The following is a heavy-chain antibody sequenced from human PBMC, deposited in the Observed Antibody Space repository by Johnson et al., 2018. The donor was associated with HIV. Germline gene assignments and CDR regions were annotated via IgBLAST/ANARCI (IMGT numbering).Heavy chain of an antibody. J-gene: IGHJ3*02. CDR2: ISYDGSNK. Sequence: QVQLVESGGGLVQPGGSLRLSCAASGFTFSSYAMHWVRQAPGKGLEWVAVISYDGSNKYYADSVKGRFTISRDNSKNTLYLQMNSLRAEDTDVDYCAREGYSYGYDAFDIWGQGTMVTVSS. CDR1: GFTFSSYA. CDR3: AREGYSYGYDAFDI. D-gene: IGHD5-18*01. V-gene: IGHV3-30-3*01.